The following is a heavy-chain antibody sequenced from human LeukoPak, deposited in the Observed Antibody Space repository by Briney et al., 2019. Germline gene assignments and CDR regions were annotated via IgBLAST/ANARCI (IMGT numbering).Heavy chain of an antibody. J-gene: IGHJ5*02. CDR3: ARRLIAASGTTFDP. V-gene: IGHV4-34*01. Sequence: PSETLSLTCAVYGGSFSAYFWSWIRQPPGKGLEWIGEINHSGSTNYSPSLKSRVTISVDTSKKQFSLKVNSVTAADTAVYYCARRLIAASGTTFDPWGQGALVIVSS. CDR1: GGSFSAYF. CDR2: INHSGST. D-gene: IGHD6-13*01.